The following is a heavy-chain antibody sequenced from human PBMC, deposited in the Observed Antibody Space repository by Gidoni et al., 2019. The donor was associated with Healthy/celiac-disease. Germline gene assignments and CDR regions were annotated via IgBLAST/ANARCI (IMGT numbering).Heavy chain of an antibody. J-gene: IGHJ4*02. D-gene: IGHD4-17*01. V-gene: IGHV4-38-2*02. CDR2: IYHSGST. CDR1: GYSISSGYY. CDR3: ARTTVVTFDY. Sequence: VQLQESGPGLVKPSETLSLTCTVSGYSISSGYYWGWIRQPPGKGLEWIGSIYHSGSTYYNPSLKSRVTISVDTSKNQFSLKLSSVTAADTAVYYCARTTVVTFDYWGQGTLVTVSS.